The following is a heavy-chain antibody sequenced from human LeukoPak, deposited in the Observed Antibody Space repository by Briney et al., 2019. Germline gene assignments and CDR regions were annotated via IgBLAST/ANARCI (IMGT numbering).Heavy chain of an antibody. CDR3: AHRGYTYAFDP. CDR2: IYWNDGK. D-gene: IGHD5-18*01. V-gene: IGHV2-5*01. J-gene: IGHJ5*02. Sequence: SGPTLVNPTQTLTLTCTFSGFSLSTSGVGVGWIRQPPGKALEWLAIIYWNDGKRYSPSLSSRLTITKDTSKNQVVLTMTNMDPVDTATYYCAHRGYTYAFDPWGQGTLVTVSS. CDR1: GFSLSTSGVG.